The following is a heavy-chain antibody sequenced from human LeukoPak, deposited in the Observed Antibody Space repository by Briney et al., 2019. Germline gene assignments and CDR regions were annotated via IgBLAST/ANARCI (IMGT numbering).Heavy chain of an antibody. V-gene: IGHV6-1*01. CDR2: TYFRSTWSY. Sequence: LSQTLSLTCVISGDSVSSNSAAWNWIRQSPSRGLEWLGRTYFRSTWSYDYAVSVKSRIIITPDTTMNQFSLQLNSVTAADTAVFFCARFVVVRGPMEYYYYYMDVWGRGTTVIVSS. J-gene: IGHJ6*03. CDR1: GDSVSSNSAA. CDR3: ARFVVVRGPMEYYYYYMDV. D-gene: IGHD2-2*01.